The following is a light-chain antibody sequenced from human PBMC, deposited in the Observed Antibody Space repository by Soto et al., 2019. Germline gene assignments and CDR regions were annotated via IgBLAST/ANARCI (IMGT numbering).Light chain of an antibody. CDR3: QLYGSSPLYT. J-gene: IGKJ2*01. Sequence: EIVLTQSPGTLSLSPGERATLSCRASQSISSSYLAWYQQKPGQAPRLLIYGTSSRATGIPDRFSGSGSRTDFTLTISRLEPEDFSVYYCQLYGSSPLYTFGQGTKLEIK. CDR2: GTS. CDR1: QSISSSY. V-gene: IGKV3-20*01.